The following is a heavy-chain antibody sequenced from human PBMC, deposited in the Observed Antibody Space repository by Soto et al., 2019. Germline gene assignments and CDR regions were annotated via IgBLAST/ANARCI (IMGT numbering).Heavy chain of an antibody. D-gene: IGHD3-10*01. Sequence: QVQLVESGGGVVQPGRSLRLSCAASGFTFSSYAMHWVRQAPGKGLEWVAVISYDGSNKYYADSVKGRYTISRDNSKNPLYMQMNSLRAEDTAVYYCARGRQPYGSGRYYYFDYWGQGTLVTVSS. CDR3: ARGRQPYGSGRYYYFDY. CDR2: ISYDGSNK. J-gene: IGHJ4*02. CDR1: GFTFSSYA. V-gene: IGHV3-30-3*01.